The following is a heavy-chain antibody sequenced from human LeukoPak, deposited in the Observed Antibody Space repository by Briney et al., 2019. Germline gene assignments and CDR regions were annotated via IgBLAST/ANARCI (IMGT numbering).Heavy chain of an antibody. CDR2: ISGSGGST. Sequence: PGGSLRLSCAASGFTFSSYAMSWVRQAPGKGLEWVSAISGSGGSTYYVDSVKGRFTISRDNSKNTLYLQMSSLRAEDTAVYYCAKAPYSSGFYTYFDYWDQGTLVTVSS. J-gene: IGHJ4*02. D-gene: IGHD6-19*01. CDR3: AKAPYSSGFYTYFDY. CDR1: GFTFSSYA. V-gene: IGHV3-23*01.